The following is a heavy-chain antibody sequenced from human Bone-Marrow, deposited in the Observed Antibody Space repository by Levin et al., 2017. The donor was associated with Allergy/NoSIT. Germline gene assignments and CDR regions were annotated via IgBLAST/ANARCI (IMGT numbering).Heavy chain of an antibody. J-gene: IGHJ3*02. D-gene: IGHD2-15*01. CDR3: ARDPAAGSAGFWPDWAFDI. CDR2: VYSGGST. CDR1: GGSIGSSSNY. V-gene: IGHV4-39*02. Sequence: SETLSLICSVSGGSIGSSSNYWAWIRRPPGKGLEWIGSVYSGGSTYYNPSLKTRVTISVDTSKNQFSLNLNSVTAADTAVYYCARDPAAGSAGFWPDWAFDIWGQGTVVTVSS.